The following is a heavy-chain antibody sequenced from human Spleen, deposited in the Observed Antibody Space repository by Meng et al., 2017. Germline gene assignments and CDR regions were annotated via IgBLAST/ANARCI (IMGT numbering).Heavy chain of an antibody. CDR1: GFSFSSQW. Sequence: GESLKISCAASGFSFSSQWLSWVRPAPGKGLEWVSSISSSSSYIYYADSVKGRFTISRDNAKNSLYLQMNRLSAEDTAVYYCGRDLEGRGDVWGQGTTVTVSS. CDR3: GRDLEGRGDV. J-gene: IGHJ6*02. CDR2: ISSSSSYI. V-gene: IGHV3-21*01.